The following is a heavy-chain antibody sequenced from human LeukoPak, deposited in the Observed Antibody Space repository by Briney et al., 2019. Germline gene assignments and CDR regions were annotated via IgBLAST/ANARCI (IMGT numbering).Heavy chain of an antibody. CDR3: ARDKGLAAAGHWYFDL. Sequence: SETLSLTCTVSGGSISSYYWSWIRQPPGKGLEWIGYIYYSGSTNYNPSLKSRVTISGDTSKNQFSLKLSSVTAADTAVYYCARDKGLAAAGHWYFDLWGRGTLVTVSS. D-gene: IGHD6-13*01. CDR2: IYYSGST. V-gene: IGHV4-59*01. CDR1: GGSISSYY. J-gene: IGHJ2*01.